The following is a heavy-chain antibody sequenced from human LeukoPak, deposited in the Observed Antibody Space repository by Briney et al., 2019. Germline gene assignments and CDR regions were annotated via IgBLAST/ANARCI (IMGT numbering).Heavy chain of an antibody. D-gene: IGHD3-10*01. Sequence: SETLSLTCTVSGDSMSSSSYLWNWIRQPPGKGLEWIGSIYYGGTTTDYNPSLRSRVTISVDTFSNQFSLRLSSVTAADTAVYYCARSTYYYGSRSYPYFDYWGQGALVTVSS. V-gene: IGHV4-39*07. CDR3: ARSTYYYGSRSYPYFDY. J-gene: IGHJ4*02. CDR2: IYYGGTTT. CDR1: GDSMSSSSYL.